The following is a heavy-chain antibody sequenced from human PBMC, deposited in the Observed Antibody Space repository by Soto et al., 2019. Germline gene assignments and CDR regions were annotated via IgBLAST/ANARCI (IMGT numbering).Heavy chain of an antibody. CDR3: TTDKRDYDFWSGWAWSYYYYGMDV. CDR2: IKSKTDGGTT. CDR1: GFYFSNVW. V-gene: IGHV3-15*07. J-gene: IGHJ6*02. D-gene: IGHD3-3*01. Sequence: GAELRRSSAASGFYFSNVWMNWVRQAPGKELEWVGRIKSKTDGGTTDYAAPVKGRFTISRDDSKNTLYLQMNSLKTEDTAVYYCTTDKRDYDFWSGWAWSYYYYGMDVWGQGTTVTVSS.